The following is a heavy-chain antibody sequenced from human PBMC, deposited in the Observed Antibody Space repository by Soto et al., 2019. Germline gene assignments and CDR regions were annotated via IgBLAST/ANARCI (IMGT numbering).Heavy chain of an antibody. CDR3: AKEGAE. CDR2: IYPSGGNT. CDR1: GYNFINNY. V-gene: IGHV1-46*01. J-gene: IGHJ4*02. Sequence: QVHLVQSGTEVKNPGASVKISCTASGYNFINNYIYWVRPAPGQVLEYMGIIYPSGGNTKYAQKSQDTVTMTTDTSTNTVYLELTRLRFDDTAMYYCAKEGAEWGQGTLVTVSS.